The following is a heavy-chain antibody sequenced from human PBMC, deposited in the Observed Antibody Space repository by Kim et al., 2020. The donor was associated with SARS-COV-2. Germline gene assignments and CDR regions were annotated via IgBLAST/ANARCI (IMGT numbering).Heavy chain of an antibody. CDR3: ARPYNWNPGAFDI. D-gene: IGHD1-20*01. J-gene: IGHJ3*02. Sequence: RYSPSFQGQVTISADKSITTAYLQWHNLKASDTAMYYCARPYNWNPGAFDIWGQGTIVTVSS. V-gene: IGHV5-51*01.